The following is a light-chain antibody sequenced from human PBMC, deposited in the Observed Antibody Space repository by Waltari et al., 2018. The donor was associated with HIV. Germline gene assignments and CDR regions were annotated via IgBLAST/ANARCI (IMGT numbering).Light chain of an antibody. CDR1: SSDVGRYDY. Sequence: QSALTQPPSASGSPGQSVTISCTGTSSDVGRYDYVPWYQPHPGKAPKLLTYEVNKRPSGVPDRFSGSKSGNTASLTVSGLQAEDEAEYSCTSYAGINPVAFGGGTKLTVL. CDR2: EVN. CDR3: TSYAGINPVA. J-gene: IGLJ2*01. V-gene: IGLV2-8*01.